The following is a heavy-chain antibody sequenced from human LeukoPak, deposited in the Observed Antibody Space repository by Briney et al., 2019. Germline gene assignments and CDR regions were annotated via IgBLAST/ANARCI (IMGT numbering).Heavy chain of an antibody. J-gene: IGHJ3*02. D-gene: IGHD6-13*01. CDR2: INPNSGGT. Sequence: ASVKVSCKASGYTFTGYYMHWVRQAPGQGLEWMGWINPNSGGTNFAQKFQGRVTMTRDTSISTAYMELSRLRSDDTAVYYCARGIAELVGGAFDIWGQGTMVTVSS. CDR1: GYTFTGYY. V-gene: IGHV1-2*02. CDR3: ARGIAELVGGAFDI.